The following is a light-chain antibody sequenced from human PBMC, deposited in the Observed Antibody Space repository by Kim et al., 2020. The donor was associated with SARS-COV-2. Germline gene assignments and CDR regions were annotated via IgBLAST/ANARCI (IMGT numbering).Light chain of an antibody. CDR1: QGIGND. CDR3: LQDFIYPLT. CDR2: TAS. V-gene: IGKV1-6*01. Sequence: ASVGDRVTITCRASQGIGNDLGWYQQKPGKAPNLLIYTASSLQSGVPSRFSGSGSGTDFTITISSLQPEDFATYYCLQDFIYPLTFGQGTKVDIK. J-gene: IGKJ1*01.